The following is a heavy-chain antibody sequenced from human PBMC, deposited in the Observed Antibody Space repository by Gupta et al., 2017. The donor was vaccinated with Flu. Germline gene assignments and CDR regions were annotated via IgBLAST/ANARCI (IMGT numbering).Heavy chain of an antibody. Sequence: EVQLLEPGGGLVQPGGSLRLSCAASGFTFCNYAMSWVRQAPGKGLERVLAMSGSGGSTYYADSVKGRFTIDRDNSKNTLYLQMNSLRAEDTAVDYCAKAGGSSFTLFLDYWGQGTLVTVSA. J-gene: IGHJ4*02. CDR1: GFTFCNYA. CDR2: MSGSGGST. CDR3: AKAGGSSFTLFLDY. D-gene: IGHD1-26*01. V-gene: IGHV3-23*01.